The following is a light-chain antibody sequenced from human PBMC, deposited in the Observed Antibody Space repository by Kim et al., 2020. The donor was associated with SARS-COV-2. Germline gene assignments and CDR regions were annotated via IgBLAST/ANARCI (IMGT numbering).Light chain of an antibody. CDR2: EDN. CDR1: SGSIASNY. V-gene: IGLV6-57*03. CDR3: QSYDSSNQGV. J-gene: IGLJ3*02. Sequence: KTVTISCTRSSGSIASNYVQWYQQRPGSAPTTVIYEDNQRPPGVPDRFSGSIDSSSNSASLTISGLKTEDEADYYCQSYDSSNQGVFGGGTKL.